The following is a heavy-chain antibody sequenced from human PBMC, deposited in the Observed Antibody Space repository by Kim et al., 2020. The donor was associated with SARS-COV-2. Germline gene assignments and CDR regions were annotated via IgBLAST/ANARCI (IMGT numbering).Heavy chain of an antibody. Sequence: SETLSLTCTVSGGSISGYYWSWIRQPPGKGLEWIGYIYYSGSTNYNPSPKSRVTISVDTSKNQFSLKLSSVTAADTAVYYCARTYPDYDIMTGYYYFDYWGQGTLVTVSS. CDR3: ARTYPDYDIMTGYYYFDY. CDR2: IYYSGST. V-gene: IGHV4-59*13. CDR1: GGSISGYY. D-gene: IGHD3-9*01. J-gene: IGHJ4*02.